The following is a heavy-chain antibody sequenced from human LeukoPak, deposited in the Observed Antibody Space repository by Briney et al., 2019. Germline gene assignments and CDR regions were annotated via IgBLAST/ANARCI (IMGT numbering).Heavy chain of an antibody. D-gene: IGHD1-7*01. CDR3: ARTNSQARDYYYYMDV. J-gene: IGHJ6*03. V-gene: IGHV3-7*01. CDR1: GFTFTTYW. Sequence: PGGSLRLSCAASGFTFTTYWMSWVPQAPGQGLEWVANINQDGNEKYYVDSVKGRFTMSRDNAKNSLYLQMNSLRADDTAVYYCARTNSQARDYYYYMDVWGKGTTVTVSS. CDR2: INQDGNEK.